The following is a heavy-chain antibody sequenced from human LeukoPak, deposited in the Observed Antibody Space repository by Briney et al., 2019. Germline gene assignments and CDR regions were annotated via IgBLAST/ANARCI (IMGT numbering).Heavy chain of an antibody. CDR2: IKQDGTDK. V-gene: IGHV3-7*01. Sequence: GGSLRLSCAASGFTFSDYYMSWIRQAPGKGLEWVANIKQDGTDKHYADSVKGRFTISRDNSKNSLYLQMNSLRVEDTAVYYCATPRSDYWGQGTLVTVSS. D-gene: IGHD1-26*01. CDR1: GFTFSDYY. CDR3: ATPRSDY. J-gene: IGHJ4*02.